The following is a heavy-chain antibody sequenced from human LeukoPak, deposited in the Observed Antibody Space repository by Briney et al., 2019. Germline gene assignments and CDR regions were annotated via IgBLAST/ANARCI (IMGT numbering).Heavy chain of an antibody. CDR2: IYYSGST. D-gene: IGHD4-11*01. J-gene: IGHJ6*02. CDR3: ARDRAVTDVDYYYGMDV. CDR1: GGSISSYY. V-gene: IGHV4-59*01. Sequence: SETLSLTCTVSGGSISSYYWNWIRQPPGKGLEWIGYIYYSGSTKYNPSVKSRVPISVDTSKNQFSLKLSSVTAADTAVYYCARDRAVTDVDYYYGMDVWGQGTTVTVSS.